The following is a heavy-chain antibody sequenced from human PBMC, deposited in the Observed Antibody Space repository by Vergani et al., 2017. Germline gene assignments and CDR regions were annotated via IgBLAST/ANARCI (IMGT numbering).Heavy chain of an antibody. J-gene: IGHJ5*02. Sequence: QVQLQESGPGLVKPSETLSLTCTVSGGSISSYYWSWIRQPPGKGLEWIGYIYYSGSTNYNPSLKSRVTISVDTSKNQFSLMLSSVTAADTAVYYCAREHGTDGMFEPWGQGTLVTVS. CDR3: AREHGTDGMFEP. V-gene: IGHV4-59*12. CDR2: IYYSGST. D-gene: IGHD1-1*01. CDR1: GGSISSYY.